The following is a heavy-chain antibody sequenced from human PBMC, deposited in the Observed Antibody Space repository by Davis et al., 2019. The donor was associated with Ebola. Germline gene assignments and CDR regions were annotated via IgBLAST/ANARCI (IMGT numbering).Heavy chain of an antibody. J-gene: IGHJ4*02. CDR3: ARVVAGDAGAEYYFDY. CDR1: GDSVSSNSAA. CDR2: TYYRSKWYN. Sequence: HSQTLSLTCAISGDSVSSNSAAWNWIRQSPSRGLEWLGRTYYRSKWYNDYAVSVKSRITINPDTSKNQFSLQLNSVTPEDTAVYDCARVVAGDAGAEYYFDYWGQGTLVTVSS. D-gene: IGHD2-15*01. V-gene: IGHV6-1*01.